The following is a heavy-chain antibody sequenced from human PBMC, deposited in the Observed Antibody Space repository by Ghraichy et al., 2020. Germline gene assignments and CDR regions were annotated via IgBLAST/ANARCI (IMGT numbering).Heavy chain of an antibody. CDR2: IARSGSA. V-gene: IGHV3-23*01. D-gene: IGHD3-9*01. CDR3: ARYSGRNPSSYFFKS. J-gene: IGHJ5*02. CDR1: GFNFGDFA. Sequence: GGSLRLSCAMSGFNFGDFAVGWVRHAPGKGLEWVSSIARSGSADYTDSVKGRFTISRDNSKNILYLHMSSLRAEDTATSYCARYSGRNPSSYFFKSWGQGTLVIVSS.